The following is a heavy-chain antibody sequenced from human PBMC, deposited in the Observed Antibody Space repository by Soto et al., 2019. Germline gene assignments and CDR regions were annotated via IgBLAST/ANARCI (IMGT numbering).Heavy chain of an antibody. CDR1: GGTFSSYT. V-gene: IGHV1-69*02. Sequence: QVQLVQSGAEVKKPGSSVKVSCKASGGTFSSYTISWVRQAPGQGLEWMGRIIPILGIANYAQKFQGRVTITADKSTSTAYMELRSLRSEDTAVYYCARQTGGMGSSSPAGYWGQGTLVTVSS. CDR3: ARQTGGMGSSSPAGY. D-gene: IGHD6-13*01. J-gene: IGHJ4*02. CDR2: IIPILGIA.